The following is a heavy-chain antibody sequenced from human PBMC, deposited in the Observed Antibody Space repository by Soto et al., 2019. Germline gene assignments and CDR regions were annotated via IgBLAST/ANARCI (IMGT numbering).Heavy chain of an antibody. CDR1: GFTFSSYA. CDR3: ARDGEYSGYGRYYFDY. J-gene: IGHJ4*02. D-gene: IGHD5-12*01. CDR2: ISYDGSNK. V-gene: IGHV3-30-3*01. Sequence: PGGSLRLSCAASGFTFSSYAMHWVRQAPGKGLEWVAVISYDGSNKYYADSVKGRFTISRDNSKNTLYLQMNSRRAEDTAVYYCARDGEYSGYGRYYFDYWGQGTPVTVSS.